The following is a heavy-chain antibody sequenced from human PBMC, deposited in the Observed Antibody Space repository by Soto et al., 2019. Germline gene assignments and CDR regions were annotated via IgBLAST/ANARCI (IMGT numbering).Heavy chain of an antibody. Sequence: QVQLVQSGAEVKKPGSSVKVSCKASGGTFSSYAISWVRQAPGQGLEWMGGIIPIFATANYAPKFQGRVTITADKSTSTAYIELSSLRSEDTAVYYCARDRAPYYDDSGSAQSRGFDYWGQGTMVTVSS. J-gene: IGHJ4*02. CDR2: IIPIFATA. D-gene: IGHD3-10*01. CDR1: GGTFSSYA. V-gene: IGHV1-69*06. CDR3: ARDRAPYYDDSGSAQSRGFDY.